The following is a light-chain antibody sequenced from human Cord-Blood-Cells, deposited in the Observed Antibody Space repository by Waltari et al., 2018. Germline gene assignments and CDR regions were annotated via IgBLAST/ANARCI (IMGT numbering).Light chain of an antibody. CDR1: QSVSSSY. J-gene: IGKJ1*01. CDR3: QQYGSSPWT. V-gene: IGKV3-20*01. Sequence: EILLTQSQATLSLSQWERATLSCRASQSVSSSYLAWYQKKPGQAPRLLIYGASSRATGIPDRFSGRGSGTDFTPTISRLDPEDFAVYYWQQYGSSPWTFGQGTKVEIK. CDR2: GAS.